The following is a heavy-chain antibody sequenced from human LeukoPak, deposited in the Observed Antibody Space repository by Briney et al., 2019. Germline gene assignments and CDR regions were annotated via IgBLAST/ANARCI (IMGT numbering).Heavy chain of an antibody. CDR3: ARDCSTSCCPPFNY. D-gene: IGHD2-2*01. CDR2: VSAYNGDT. V-gene: IGHV1-18*04. CDR1: GYTFTSYG. J-gene: IGHJ4*02. Sequence: ASVKVSCKASGYTFTSYGFSRVRQAPGQGLDWMGWVSAYNGDTNYAQRFQGRVTMTTDASTSTAYMELRSLRSDDTAVYYCARDCSTSCCPPFNYWGQGTLVTVSS.